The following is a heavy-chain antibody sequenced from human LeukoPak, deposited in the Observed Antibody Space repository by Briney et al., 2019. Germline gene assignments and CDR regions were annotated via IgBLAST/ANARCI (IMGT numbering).Heavy chain of an antibody. CDR3: ARDSGEVPDY. J-gene: IGHJ4*02. CDR1: GYTFTSYY. CDR2: INPSGGST. Sequence: ASVKVSCKASGYTFTSYYMHWVRQAPGQGLEWMGIINPSGGSTSYAQKFQGRVTMTTDTSTSTAYMELTSLRSDDTAVYYCARDSGEVPDYWGQGTLVTVSS. D-gene: IGHD3-10*01. V-gene: IGHV1-46*01.